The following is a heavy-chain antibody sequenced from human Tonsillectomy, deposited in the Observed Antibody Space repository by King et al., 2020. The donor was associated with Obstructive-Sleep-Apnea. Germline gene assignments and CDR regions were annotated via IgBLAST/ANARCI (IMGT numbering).Heavy chain of an antibody. V-gene: IGHV4-38-2*02. CDR3: ARGPPTDDFWSGYPRGWFDP. CDR1: GYSISSGYY. D-gene: IGHD3-3*01. CDR2: IYHSGST. Sequence: QLQESGPGLVKPSETLSLTCTVSGYSISSGYYWGWIRQPPGKGLEWIGSIYHSGSTYYNPSLKSRVTISVDTSKNQFSLKLSPVTAADTAVYYCARGPPTDDFWSGYPRGWFDPWGQGTLVTVSS. J-gene: IGHJ5*02.